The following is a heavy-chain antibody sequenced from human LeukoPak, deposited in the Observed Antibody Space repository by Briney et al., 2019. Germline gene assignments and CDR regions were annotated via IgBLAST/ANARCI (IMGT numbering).Heavy chain of an antibody. CDR2: ISSSGSTI. D-gene: IGHD2/OR15-2a*01. V-gene: IGHV3-11*01. CDR1: GFTFDDYA. CDR3: ARDTADYFVYYYYMDV. J-gene: IGHJ6*03. Sequence: PGGSLRLSCAASGFTFDDYAMHWVRQAPGKGLEWVSYISSSGSTIYYADSVKGRFTISRDNAKNSLYLQMNSLRAEDTAVYYCARDTADYFVYYYYMDVWGKGTTVTVSS.